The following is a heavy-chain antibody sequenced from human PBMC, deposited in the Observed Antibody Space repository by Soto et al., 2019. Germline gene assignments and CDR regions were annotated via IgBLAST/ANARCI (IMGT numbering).Heavy chain of an antibody. CDR2: IYSGGSA. D-gene: IGHD2-15*01. CDR3: ARDGGCSGGTCNNLFDP. Sequence: GGSLRLSCVVSGLNISSNYMSWVRQAPGKGLEWVSVIYSGGSAYYGDSVKGRFTVSRDTSRNTVYLEMNSLRAEDTAVYHCARDGGCSGGTCNNLFDPWGQGTLVTVSS. V-gene: IGHV3-53*01. CDR1: GLNISSNY. J-gene: IGHJ5*02.